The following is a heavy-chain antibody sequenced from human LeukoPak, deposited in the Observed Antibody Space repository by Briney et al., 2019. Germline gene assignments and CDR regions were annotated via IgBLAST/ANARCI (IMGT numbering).Heavy chain of an antibody. CDR2: IYANGST. CDR1: GFTLRVNY. CDR3: ARDRGGYDGGRAFDI. D-gene: IGHD5-12*01. J-gene: IGHJ3*02. V-gene: IGHV3-53*01. Sequence: GGSLRLSCAASGFTLRVNYMTWVRQAPGKGLEWVSVIYANGSTYYPDSVKGRFTISRDNSKSSLYLQMNSLRAEDTAVYYCARDRGGYDGGRAFDIWGQGTMVTVSS.